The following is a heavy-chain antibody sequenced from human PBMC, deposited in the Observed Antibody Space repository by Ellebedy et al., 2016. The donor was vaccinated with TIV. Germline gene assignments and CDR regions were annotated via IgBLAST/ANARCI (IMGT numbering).Heavy chain of an antibody. V-gene: IGHV3-73*01. J-gene: IGHJ4*02. Sequence: GESLKISCAASGFTFSGSAMHWVRQASGEGLEWVGRIRSKANSYATAHAASVKGRFTIARDDSKNTAYLQMNSLKTEDTAVYYCTRRVVGATPFDYWGQGTLVTVSS. CDR3: TRRVVGATPFDY. CDR1: GFTFSGSA. D-gene: IGHD1-26*01. CDR2: IRSKANSYAT.